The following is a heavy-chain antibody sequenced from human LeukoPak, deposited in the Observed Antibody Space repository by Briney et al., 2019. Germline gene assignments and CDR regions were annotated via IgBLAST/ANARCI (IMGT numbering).Heavy chain of an antibody. CDR1: GGSISSGGCS. Sequence: SETLSLTCAVSGGSISSGGCSWSWIRQHPGKGLEWLGYIYYSGSTYYNSSLKSRVTISADTSKNQFSLSLSSVTAADTAVYYCARTSKGGNSYGYADYWGQGTLVTVSP. CDR3: ARTSKGGNSYGYADY. V-gene: IGHV4-31*11. D-gene: IGHD5-18*01. CDR2: IYYSGST. J-gene: IGHJ4*02.